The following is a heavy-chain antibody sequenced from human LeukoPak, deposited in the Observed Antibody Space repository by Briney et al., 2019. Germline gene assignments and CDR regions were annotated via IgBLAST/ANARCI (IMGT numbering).Heavy chain of an antibody. Sequence: GGSLRLSCAASGFTFSSYSMNWVRQAPGKGLEWVAVISYDGSNKYYADSVKGRFTISRDNSKNTLYLQMNSLRAEDTAVYYCARGGGWLQFEAFDIWGQGTMVTVSS. V-gene: IGHV3-30*03. CDR1: GFTFSSYS. J-gene: IGHJ3*02. CDR3: ARGGGWLQFEAFDI. CDR2: ISYDGSNK. D-gene: IGHD5-24*01.